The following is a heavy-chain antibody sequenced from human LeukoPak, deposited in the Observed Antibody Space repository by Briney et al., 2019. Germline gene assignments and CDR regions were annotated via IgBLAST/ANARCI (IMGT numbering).Heavy chain of an antibody. V-gene: IGHV1-18*01. D-gene: IGHD3-10*01. CDR3: ARGPYGSGSYKNDY. CDR1: GYTFTSYG. J-gene: IGHJ4*02. CDR2: ISAYNGNA. Sequence: ASVKVSCKASGYTFTSYGISWVRQAPGQGLEWMGWISAYNGNANYAQKLQGRVTMTTDTSTSTAYMELRSLRSDDTAVYYCARGPYGSGSYKNDYWGQGTLVTVSS.